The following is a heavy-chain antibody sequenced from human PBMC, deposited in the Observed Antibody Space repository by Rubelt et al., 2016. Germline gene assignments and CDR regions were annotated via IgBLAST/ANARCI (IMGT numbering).Heavy chain of an antibody. CDR3: FRTGRNSGYYYYGLDV. D-gene: IGHD2/OR15-2a*01. V-gene: IGHV3-49*02. Sequence: KGLEWLGFIRSTSFGGTTAFAASVEGRFTISRDDSRRIAYLQMKSLKPEDTANYYCFRTGRNSGYYYYGLDVWGQGTTVTVSS. J-gene: IGHJ6*02. CDR2: IRSTSFGGTT.